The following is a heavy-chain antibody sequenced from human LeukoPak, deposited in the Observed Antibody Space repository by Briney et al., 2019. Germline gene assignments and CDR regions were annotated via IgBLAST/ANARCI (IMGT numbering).Heavy chain of an antibody. V-gene: IGHV3-66*01. CDR3: ARDGGDIVVPTGFDY. D-gene: IGHD2-2*01. CDR1: GFTVSSNY. CDR2: IYSGGST. J-gene: IGHJ4*02. Sequence: GGSLRLSCAASGFTVSSNYMSWVRQAPGKGLEWVSVIYSGGSTYYADSVKGRFTISRDNSKNTLYLQMNSLRAEDTAVYYCARDGGDIVVPTGFDYWGQGTLDTVSS.